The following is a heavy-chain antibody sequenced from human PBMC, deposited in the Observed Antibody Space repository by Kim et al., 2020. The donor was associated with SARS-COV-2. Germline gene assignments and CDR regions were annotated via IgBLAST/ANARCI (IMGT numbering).Heavy chain of an antibody. CDR2: ISYDGSNK. Sequence: GGSLRLSCAASGFTFSSYGMHWVRQAPGKGLEWVAVISYDGSNKYYADSVKGRFTISRDNSKNTLYLQMNSLRAEDTAVYYCAREGVGHTAKVRIMLDYWGQGTLVTVSS. CDR3: AREGVGHTAKVRIMLDY. V-gene: IGHV3-33*05. J-gene: IGHJ4*02. D-gene: IGHD5-18*01. CDR1: GFTFSSYG.